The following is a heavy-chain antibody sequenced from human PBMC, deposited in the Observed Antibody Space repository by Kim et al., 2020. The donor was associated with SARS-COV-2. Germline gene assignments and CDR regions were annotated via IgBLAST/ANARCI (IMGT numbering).Heavy chain of an antibody. V-gene: IGHV4-39*01. CDR2: IYYSGST. J-gene: IGHJ5*02. D-gene: IGHD5-12*01. CDR3: ARANIARVYFPSGYDSEVWFDP. Sequence: SETLSLTCTVSGGSISSSSYYWGWIRQPPGKGLEWIGSIYYSGSTYYNPSLKSRVTISVDTSKNQFSLKLSSVTAADTAVYYCARANIARVYFPSGYDSEVWFDPWGQGTLVTVSS. CDR1: GGSISSSSYY.